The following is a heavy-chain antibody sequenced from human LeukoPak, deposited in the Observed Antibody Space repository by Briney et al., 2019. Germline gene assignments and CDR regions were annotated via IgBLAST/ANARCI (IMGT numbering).Heavy chain of an antibody. CDR3: ARLYGYTYGHGGMDV. CDR1: GGSISSYY. CDR2: IYYSGNT. D-gene: IGHD5-18*01. V-gene: IGHV4-59*08. Sequence: SETLSLTCTVSGGSISSYYWSWIRQPPGKGLEWIGYIYYSGNTNYNPSLKSRVTISADTSKNQFTLNLNSVTAADTAVYFSARLYGYTYGHGGMDVWGQGTTVTVSS. J-gene: IGHJ6*02.